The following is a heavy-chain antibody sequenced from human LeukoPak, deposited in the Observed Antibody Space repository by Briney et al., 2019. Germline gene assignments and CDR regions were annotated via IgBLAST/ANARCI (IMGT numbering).Heavy chain of an antibody. Sequence: GGSLRLSCAASGFTFSSYWMSWVRQAPGKGLEWVANIKQDGSEKYYVDSVKGRFTISRDNAKNSLYLQMNSLRAEDTAVYYCARDREDFWSGYYNYFDYWGQGTLVTVSS. CDR2: IKQDGSEK. D-gene: IGHD3-3*01. CDR3: ARDREDFWSGYYNYFDY. V-gene: IGHV3-7*01. CDR1: GFTFSSYW. J-gene: IGHJ4*02.